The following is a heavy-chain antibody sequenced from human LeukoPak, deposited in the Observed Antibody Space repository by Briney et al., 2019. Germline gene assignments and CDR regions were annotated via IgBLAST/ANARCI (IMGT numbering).Heavy chain of an antibody. J-gene: IGHJ4*02. CDR3: IADVPTLDTQLDY. CDR1: GFTFTYAW. CDR2: ITSGGTT. Sequence: PGGSLRLSCEASGFTFTYAWMNWVRQAPGKGPEWVGHITSGGTTDYAAPVKGRFTISRENSKNMVYLQMNSLKMEDTAMYYCIADVPTLDTQLDYWGQGTLVTVSS. D-gene: IGHD4-23*01. V-gene: IGHV3-15*01.